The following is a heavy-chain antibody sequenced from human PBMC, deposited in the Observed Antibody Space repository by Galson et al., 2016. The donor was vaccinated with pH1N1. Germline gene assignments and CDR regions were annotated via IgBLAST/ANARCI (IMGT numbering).Heavy chain of an antibody. J-gene: IGHJ4*02. CDR1: GGTFSTSAVSWGFSSSA. CDR3: ARVKNFYGSSGYYYVFDY. V-gene: IGHV1-69*05. CDR2: IIPMFGTA. Sequence: SVKVSCKASGGTFSTSAVSWGFSSSAMNWVRQAPGQGLEWVGRIIPMFGTANYAQKFQGRVKITTDEPTSTAYMEQSSPRSEDTAVYYCARVKNFYGSSGYYYVFDYWGQGTLVTVSS. D-gene: IGHD3-22*01.